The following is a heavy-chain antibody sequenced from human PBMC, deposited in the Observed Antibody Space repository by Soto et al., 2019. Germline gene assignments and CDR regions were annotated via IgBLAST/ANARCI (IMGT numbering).Heavy chain of an antibody. J-gene: IGHJ4*02. V-gene: IGHV1-24*01. Sequence: DSCKVSGYTLTELSMHWVRQPPGKGLEWMGGFDPEDGEKIYAQKFQGRVTMIEDTSTDTACMELCSLRSEDTAVYYCATGGFLYYFGYWRQGSLVTVSS. CDR1: GYTLTELS. CDR3: ATGGFLYYFGY. CDR2: FDPEDGEK.